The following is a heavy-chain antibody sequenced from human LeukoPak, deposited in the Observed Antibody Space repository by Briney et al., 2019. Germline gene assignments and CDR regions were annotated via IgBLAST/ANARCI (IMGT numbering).Heavy chain of an antibody. D-gene: IGHD2-2*02. CDR1: GGSISSYY. Sequence: SETLSLTCTVSGGSISSYYWSWIRQPPGKGLEWIGYIYYSGSTNYNPSLKSRVTISVDTSKNQFSLKLSSVTAADTAVYYCASRYCSSTSCYTPFDYWGQGTLVTVSS. CDR2: IYYSGST. J-gene: IGHJ4*02. V-gene: IGHV4-59*12. CDR3: ASRYCSSTSCYTPFDY.